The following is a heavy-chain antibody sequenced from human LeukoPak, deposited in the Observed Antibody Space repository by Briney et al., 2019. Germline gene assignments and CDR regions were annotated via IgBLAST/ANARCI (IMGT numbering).Heavy chain of an antibody. CDR2: VYYSGNT. D-gene: IGHD5-24*01. Sequence: SETLSLTCTVSGGSIISYYWSWIRQPPGKGLEWIGYVYYSGNTDYNPSLKSRVTISVDTSKNQFSLKLSSVTAADTAMYYCARGRVEMATIDFDYGGQGTLVTVSA. J-gene: IGHJ4*02. CDR3: ARGRVEMATIDFDY. V-gene: IGHV4-59*08. CDR1: GGSIISYY.